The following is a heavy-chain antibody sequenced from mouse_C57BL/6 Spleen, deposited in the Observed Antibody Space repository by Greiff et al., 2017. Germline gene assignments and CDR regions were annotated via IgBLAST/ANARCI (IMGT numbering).Heavy chain of an antibody. CDR1: GFTFSDYG. CDR2: ISRGSSTI. D-gene: IGHD1-1*01. Sequence: EVKLVESGGGLVKPGGSLTLSCAASGFTFSDYGMHWVRQAPEKGLEWVAYISRGSSTIYYADTVKGRFTISRDNAKNTLFLQMTSLRSEDTAMYYCARQKLRSYYFDYWGQGTTLTVSS. J-gene: IGHJ2*01. CDR3: ARQKLRSYYFDY. V-gene: IGHV5-17*01.